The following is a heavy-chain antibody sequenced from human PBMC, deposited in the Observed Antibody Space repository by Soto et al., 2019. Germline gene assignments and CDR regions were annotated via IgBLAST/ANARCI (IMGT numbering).Heavy chain of an antibody. CDR2: ISAYNGNT. CDR1: GYTFTSYG. Sequence: GASVNVSCKASGYTFTSYGISWVRQAPGQGLEWMGWISAYNGNTNYAQKLQGRVTMTTDTSTSTAYMELRSLRSDDTAVYYCAREGAYYDSSGYHDYWGQGTLVTVSS. V-gene: IGHV1-18*01. J-gene: IGHJ4*02. CDR3: AREGAYYDSSGYHDY. D-gene: IGHD3-22*01.